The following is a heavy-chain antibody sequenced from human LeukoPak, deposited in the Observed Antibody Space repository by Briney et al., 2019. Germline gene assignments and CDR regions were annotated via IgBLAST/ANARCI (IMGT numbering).Heavy chain of an antibody. J-gene: IGHJ4*02. CDR3: ARDRPYGGVGDFDY. CDR1: GFTVSGHY. CDR2: IYTGGDT. Sequence: GGSLRLSCAASGFTVSGHYMSWVRQAPGKGLEWLSAIYTGGDTYYADSLRGRFTISSDTSRNTLYLQLNSLTVEDTAVYYCARDRPYGGVGDFDYWGQGTLVTVSS. D-gene: IGHD3-16*01. V-gene: IGHV3-66*01.